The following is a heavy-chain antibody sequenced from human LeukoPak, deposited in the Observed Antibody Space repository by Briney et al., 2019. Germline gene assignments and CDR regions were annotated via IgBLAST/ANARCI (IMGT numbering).Heavy chain of an antibody. CDR1: GYTFTGYY. Sequence: ASVKVSCKASGYTFTGYYMHWVRQAPGQGLEWMGWINPNSGGTNYAQKFQGRVTMTRDTSISTGYMELSRLRSDDTAVYYCARDGLRIAAAFDYWGQGTLVTVSS. J-gene: IGHJ4*02. CDR2: INPNSGGT. V-gene: IGHV1-2*02. CDR3: ARDGLRIAAAFDY. D-gene: IGHD6-13*01.